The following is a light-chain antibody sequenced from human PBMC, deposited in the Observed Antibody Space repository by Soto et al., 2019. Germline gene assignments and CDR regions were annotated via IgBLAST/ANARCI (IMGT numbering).Light chain of an antibody. V-gene: IGKV3-15*01. CDR1: QSVSNN. CDR3: QHYNNWPPWT. CDR2: GAS. J-gene: IGKJ1*01. Sequence: EIMMTQSPATLSVSPGERATLSCRASQSVSNNLAWYQRKPGQAPRLLIYGASTRATGIPARFSGSGSGTEFTLTISSLQSEDFAVYYCQHYNNWPPWTFGQGTKVDIK.